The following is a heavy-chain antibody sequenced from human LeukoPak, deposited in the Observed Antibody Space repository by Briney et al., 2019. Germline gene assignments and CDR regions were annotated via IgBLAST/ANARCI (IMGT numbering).Heavy chain of an antibody. Sequence: GGSLRLSCAASGFTFSAFGMHWVRQAPGKGLEWVAVISSDGTNKYYTDSVKGRFTISRDNSKNTLYMQMNSLRAEDTAVYSCARGYGDYEPDAFDIWGQGTMVTVSS. D-gene: IGHD4-17*01. CDR2: ISSDGTNK. J-gene: IGHJ3*02. CDR3: ARGYGDYEPDAFDI. V-gene: IGHV3-30*03. CDR1: GFTFSAFG.